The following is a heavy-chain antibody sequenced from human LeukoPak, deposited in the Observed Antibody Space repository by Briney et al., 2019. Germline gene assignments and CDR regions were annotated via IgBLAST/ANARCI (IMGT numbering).Heavy chain of an antibody. CDR2: ISHDGTNK. Sequence: GGSLRLSCAASGFTFSSYAMHWVRQAPGKGLEWVALISHDGTNKHYPDSVKGRFTISRDNSKNTVYLQINTLSTEDSAMYYCGREGHSSGRAGVFDIWGQGTMVTVSS. V-gene: IGHV3-30*04. J-gene: IGHJ3*02. CDR1: GFTFSSYA. CDR3: GREGHSSGRAGVFDI. D-gene: IGHD6-25*01.